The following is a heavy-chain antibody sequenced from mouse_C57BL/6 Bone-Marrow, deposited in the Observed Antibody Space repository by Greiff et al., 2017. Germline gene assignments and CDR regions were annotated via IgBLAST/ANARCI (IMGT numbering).Heavy chain of an antibody. CDR3: SSRGSVPGNWFAY. V-gene: IGHV1-18*01. J-gene: IGHJ3*01. CDR1: GYTFTDYN. CDR2: IYPNNGGT. D-gene: IGHD4-1*01. Sequence: VQLKQSGPELVKPGASVKIPCKASGYTFTDYNMDWVKQSHGKSLEWIGDIYPNNGGTIYNQKFKGKATLTVDTSSSTAYMELRSLTSEDTAVYYCSSRGSVPGNWFAYWGQGTLVTVAA.